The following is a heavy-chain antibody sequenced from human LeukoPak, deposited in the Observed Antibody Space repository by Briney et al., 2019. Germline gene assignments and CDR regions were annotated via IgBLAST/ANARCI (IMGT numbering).Heavy chain of an antibody. CDR3: ARLNWNYYFDY. CDR1: GGSISSGGYY. Sequence: PSETLPLTCTVSGGSISSGGYYWSWIRQHPGKGLEWIGYINYSGSTYYNPSLKSRVTISVDTSKNQFSLKLSSVTAADTAVYYCARLNWNYYFDYWGQGTLVTVSS. V-gene: IGHV4-31*03. D-gene: IGHD1-7*01. J-gene: IGHJ4*02. CDR2: INYSGST.